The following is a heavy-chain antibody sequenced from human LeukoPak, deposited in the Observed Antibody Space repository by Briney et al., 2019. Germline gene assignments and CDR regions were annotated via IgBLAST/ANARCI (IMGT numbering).Heavy chain of an antibody. J-gene: IGHJ4*02. V-gene: IGHV4-39*07. CDR2: IYYSGST. CDR3: ARDSKDYYGSGSPFDY. D-gene: IGHD3-10*01. CDR1: GGSISSSSYY. Sequence: PSETLSLTCTVSGGSISSSSYYWGWIRQPPGKGLEWIGSIYYSGSTYYNPSLKSRVTISVDTSKNQFSLKLSSVTAADTAVYYCARDSKDYYGSGSPFDYWGQGTLVTVSS.